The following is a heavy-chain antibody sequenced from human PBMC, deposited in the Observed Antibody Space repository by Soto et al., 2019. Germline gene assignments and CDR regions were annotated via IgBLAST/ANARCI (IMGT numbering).Heavy chain of an antibody. CDR2: ISAYNGNT. Sequence: ASVKVSCKASGYTFTSYGISWVRQAPGQGLEWMGWISAYNGNTNYAQKLQGRVTMTTDTSTSTAYMELRSPRSDDTAVYYCASQRVYYYDSSGPGFPFDYWGQGTLVTVSS. CDR3: ASQRVYYYDSSGPGFPFDY. J-gene: IGHJ4*02. CDR1: GYTFTSYG. V-gene: IGHV1-18*01. D-gene: IGHD3-22*01.